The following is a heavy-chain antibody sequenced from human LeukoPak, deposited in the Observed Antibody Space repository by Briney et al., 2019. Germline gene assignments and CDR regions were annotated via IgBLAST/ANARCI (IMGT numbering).Heavy chain of an antibody. Sequence: ASVKVSCKASGYTFTGFYMHWVRQAPGQGLEWMGWINPNSGGTNYAQKFQGRVTMTRDTSISTAYMELSRLRSDDTAVYYCATISGELLSTTVTTWVAIDYWGQGTLVTVSS. V-gene: IGHV1-2*02. CDR3: ATISGELLSTTVTTWVAIDY. CDR2: INPNSGGT. CDR1: GYTFTGFY. J-gene: IGHJ4*02. D-gene: IGHD4-17*01.